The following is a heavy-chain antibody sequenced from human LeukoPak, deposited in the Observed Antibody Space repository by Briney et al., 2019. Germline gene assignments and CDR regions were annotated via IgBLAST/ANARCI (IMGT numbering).Heavy chain of an antibody. Sequence: ASVKVSCKASGYTFTGYYMHWVRQAPGQGLEWMGWINPNSGGTNYAQKFQGWVIMTRDTSISTAYMELSRLRSDDTAVYYCARISSGKPPDAFDIWGQGTMVTVSS. CDR3: ARISSGKPPDAFDI. D-gene: IGHD3-22*01. J-gene: IGHJ3*02. CDR2: INPNSGGT. CDR1: GYTFTGYY. V-gene: IGHV1-2*04.